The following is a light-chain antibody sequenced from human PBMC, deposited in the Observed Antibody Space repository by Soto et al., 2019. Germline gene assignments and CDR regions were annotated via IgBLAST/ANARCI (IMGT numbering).Light chain of an antibody. Sequence: QSVLTQPPSVSAAPGQKVTISCSGSSSNIGNNYVSWYQQLPGTAPKLLIYENNKRPSGIPDRFSGSKSGTSATLGITGLQTGDEADYYCGTWDSSLGFFGTGTKLTVL. CDR2: ENN. CDR3: GTWDSSLGF. CDR1: SSNIGNNY. V-gene: IGLV1-51*02. J-gene: IGLJ1*01.